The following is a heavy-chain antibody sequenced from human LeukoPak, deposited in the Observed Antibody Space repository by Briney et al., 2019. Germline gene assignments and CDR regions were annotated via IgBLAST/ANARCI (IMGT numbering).Heavy chain of an antibody. J-gene: IGHJ4*02. Sequence: SETLSLTCTVSGGSISSYYRSWIRQPPGKGLEWIGYIYYSGSTNYNPSLKSRVTISVDTSKNQFSLKLSSVTAADTAVYYCAREVDCSGGSCYHFDYWGQGTLVTVSS. CDR3: AREVDCSGGSCYHFDY. D-gene: IGHD2-15*01. V-gene: IGHV4-59*01. CDR2: IYYSGST. CDR1: GGSISSYY.